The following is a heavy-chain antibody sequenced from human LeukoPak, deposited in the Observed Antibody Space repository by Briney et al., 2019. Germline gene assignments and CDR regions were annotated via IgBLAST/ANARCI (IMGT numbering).Heavy chain of an antibody. CDR2: ISGSGDST. D-gene: IGHD6-19*01. Sequence: GGSLRLSCAASGFTFSNYVMSWVRQAPGKGLEWVSGISGSGDSTYYADSVKGRFTISRDNSKNTLYLQMNSLRVEDTAAYYCAKVRAPSGWFNSDYWGQGTQVTVCS. V-gene: IGHV3-23*01. CDR1: GFTFSNYV. J-gene: IGHJ4*02. CDR3: AKVRAPSGWFNSDY.